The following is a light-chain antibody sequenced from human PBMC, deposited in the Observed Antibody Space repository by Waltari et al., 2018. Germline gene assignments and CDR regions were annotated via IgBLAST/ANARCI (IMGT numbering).Light chain of an antibody. J-gene: IGLJ3*02. CDR3: QSADTTTNCNWV. Sequence: SFELTQPPSVSVSPGQTARITCSADVLPKQYSYWYQQKPGQAPLLIIYRDNKRPSGIPERFSASSSGTTVTLTISGVQAEDEADYYCQSADTTTNCNWVFGGGTKLTVL. CDR2: RDN. CDR1: VLPKQY. V-gene: IGLV3-25*03.